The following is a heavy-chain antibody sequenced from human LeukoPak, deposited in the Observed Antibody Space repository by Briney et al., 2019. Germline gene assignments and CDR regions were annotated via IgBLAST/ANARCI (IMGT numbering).Heavy chain of an antibody. CDR3: ARDGFSDFENYFAY. D-gene: IGHD5-12*01. CDR2: IKQNGGEK. CDR1: GFTFSSYW. J-gene: IGHJ4*02. Sequence: GGSLRLSCAASGFTFSSYWMTWVRQAPGKGLEWVASIKQNGGEKYYVGSVKGRFTISRDNANNSLYLQMNSLGAEDTAVYYCARDGFSDFENYFAYWGQGTLVTVSS. V-gene: IGHV3-7*01.